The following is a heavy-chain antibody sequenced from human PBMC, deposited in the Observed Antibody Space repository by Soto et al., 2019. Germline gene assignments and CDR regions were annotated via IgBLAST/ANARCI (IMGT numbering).Heavy chain of an antibody. J-gene: IGHJ4*02. V-gene: IGHV3-74*01. Sequence: EVQLVESGGGLVQPGGSLRLSCAASGFTFSSYWMHWVRQAPGKGLVWVSRINSDGSSTSYADSVKGRFNISRDNAKNTLYLQMNSLRAEDTAVYYCARDTYGSGTRGAHYWGQGTLVTVSS. CDR1: GFTFSSYW. CDR2: INSDGSST. D-gene: IGHD3-10*01. CDR3: ARDTYGSGTRGAHY.